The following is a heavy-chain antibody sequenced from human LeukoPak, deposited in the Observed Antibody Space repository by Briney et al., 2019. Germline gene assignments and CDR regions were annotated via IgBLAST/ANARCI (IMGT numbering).Heavy chain of an antibody. CDR1: GFTFSSYA. Sequence: GGSLRLSCAASGFTFSSYAMHWVRQAPGKGLEWVAIISYDGSNKYYSDSVKGRFTISRDNSKNTLYLQMNSLKAEDTAVYYCARGGYDFLYGMDVWGQGTTVTVSS. CDR2: ISYDGSNK. D-gene: IGHD3-3*01. CDR3: ARGGYDFLYGMDV. V-gene: IGHV3-30-3*01. J-gene: IGHJ6*02.